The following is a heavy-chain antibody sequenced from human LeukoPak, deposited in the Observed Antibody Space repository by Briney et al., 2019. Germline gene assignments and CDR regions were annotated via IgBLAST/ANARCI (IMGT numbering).Heavy chain of an antibody. CDR3: ARLDTIFGVAKGFDY. Sequence: SETLSLTCTVSGGSISGYYWSWIRQPPGKGLEYIGYIYYSGSTNYSPSLKSRITISVDTSNHQFSLKLSSVTAADTAIYYCARLDTIFGVAKGFDYWGQGTLVTVSS. D-gene: IGHD3-3*01. CDR2: IYYSGST. J-gene: IGHJ4*02. V-gene: IGHV4-59*01. CDR1: GGSISGYY.